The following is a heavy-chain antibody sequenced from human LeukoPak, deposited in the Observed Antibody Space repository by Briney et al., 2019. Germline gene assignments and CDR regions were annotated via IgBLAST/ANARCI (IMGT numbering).Heavy chain of an antibody. CDR3: AREQTPVTMIVVVNSRSHFDY. Sequence: GGSLRLSCAASGFTFSSSAMHWVRQAPDKGLEWVAVISYDGSNKYYADSVKGRFTISRDNAKNSLYLQMNSLRAEDTAVYYCAREQTPVTMIVVVNSRSHFDYWGQGTLVTVSS. CDR1: GFTFSSSA. V-gene: IGHV3-30-3*01. J-gene: IGHJ4*02. D-gene: IGHD3-22*01. CDR2: ISYDGSNK.